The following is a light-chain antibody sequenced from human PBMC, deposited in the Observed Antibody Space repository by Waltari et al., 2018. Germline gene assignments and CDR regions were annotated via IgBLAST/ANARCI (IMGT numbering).Light chain of an antibody. CDR1: QSVSSY. Sequence: EIVLTQSPATLSSSPGERATLSCRASQSVSSYLAWYQQKFGQPPRLLIYDASNRATGIPARFSGSGSGTDFTLTISSLEPEDFAVYYCQQRSNWPPTFGQGTRLEIK. V-gene: IGKV3-11*01. J-gene: IGKJ5*01. CDR2: DAS. CDR3: QQRSNWPPT.